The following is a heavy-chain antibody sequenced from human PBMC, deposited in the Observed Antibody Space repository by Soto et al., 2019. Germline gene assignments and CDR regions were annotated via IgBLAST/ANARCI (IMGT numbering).Heavy chain of an antibody. CDR2: ILHDGGNE. V-gene: IGHV3-30*18. J-gene: IGHJ6*02. CDR1: GFTFSNYG. CDR3: AKSRDGYSFYYYYGMDV. Sequence: LRLSFAAPGFTFSNYGMHWVRQAPGKGLEWVALILHDGGNEYYADSVKGRFTISRDNSKNTLYLQMNSLRGDDTAVYYCAKSRDGYSFYYYYGMDVWGQGTTVTVSS. D-gene: IGHD4-4*01.